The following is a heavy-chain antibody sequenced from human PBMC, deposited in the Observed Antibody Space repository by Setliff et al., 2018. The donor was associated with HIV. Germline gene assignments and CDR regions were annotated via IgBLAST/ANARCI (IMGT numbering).Heavy chain of an antibody. V-gene: IGHV4-31*03. Sequence: SETLSLTCSVSGVSIATDGYYWSWIRHYPGKGLEWIGYMYHSGSTYYNASLASRLIMSLDPSKNQFSLKLHSMTAADTAMYYCAGGRYFRDIRDSRFDFGGQGMLVTVSS. CDR2: MYHSGST. D-gene: IGHD3-9*01. J-gene: IGHJ4*02. CDR1: GVSIATDGYY. CDR3: AGGRYFRDIRDSRFDF.